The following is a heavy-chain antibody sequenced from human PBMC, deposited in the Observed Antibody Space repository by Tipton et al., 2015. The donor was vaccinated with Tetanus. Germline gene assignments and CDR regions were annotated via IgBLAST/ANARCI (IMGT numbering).Heavy chain of an antibody. CDR3: ARDRGDYIYYGMDV. D-gene: IGHD3-22*01. CDR2: IDPNSGGT. CDR1: GYTFTGYY. J-gene: IGHJ6*02. Sequence: QVQLVQSGAEVKKPWASVKVSCKASGYTFTGYYIYWVRQAPGQGLEWMGWIDPNSGGTVYAQKFQGRVTMTRDTSISTAYMGLRSLRSDGTAVYYCARDRGDYIYYGMDVWGPGTTVTVS. V-gene: IGHV1-2*02.